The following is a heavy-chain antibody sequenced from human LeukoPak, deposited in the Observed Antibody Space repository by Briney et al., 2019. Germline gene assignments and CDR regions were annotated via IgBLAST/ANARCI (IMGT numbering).Heavy chain of an antibody. CDR2: ISGDSTYI. D-gene: IGHD1-1*01. CDR3: ARVSGRLERQSDLDY. Sequence: GGSLRLSCAASGFTFARYSMNWVRQPPGKGLEWVSSISGDSTYIYNAGSVKGRFTISRDNAQAPLHLQMISLRADDPAVYYCARVSGRLERQSDLDYWGQGTLVIVSS. CDR1: GFTFARYS. J-gene: IGHJ4*02. V-gene: IGHV3-21*01.